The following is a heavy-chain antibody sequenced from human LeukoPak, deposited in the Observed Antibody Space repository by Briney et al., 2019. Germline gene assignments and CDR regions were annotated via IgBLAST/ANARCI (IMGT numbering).Heavy chain of an antibody. CDR1: GYTFTTSA. CDR3: ARVPTKRPYDSSGYRQYYFDY. J-gene: IGHJ4*02. D-gene: IGHD3-22*01. V-gene: IGHV1-2*02. CDR2: INPNSGGT. Sequence: ASVKVSCKTSGYTFTTSAINWVRQAPGQGLEWMGWINPNSGGTNYAQKFQGRVTMTRDTSISTAYMELSSLRSEDTAVYYCARVPTKRPYDSSGYRQYYFDYWGQGTLVTVSS.